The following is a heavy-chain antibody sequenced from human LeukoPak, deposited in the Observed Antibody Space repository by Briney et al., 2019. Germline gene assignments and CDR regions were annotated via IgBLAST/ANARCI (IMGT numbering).Heavy chain of an antibody. V-gene: IGHV3-53*01. CDR3: ARGRRLLAVAGTLAY. J-gene: IGHJ4*02. CDR2: FYSGDDT. D-gene: IGHD6-19*01. Sequence: GGSLRLSCAASGFTVSTNYMSWVRQAPGKGLEWVSVFYSGDDTYYADSVKGRFTISRDNSKNTLYLQMNSLRAEDTAVYYCARGRRLLAVAGTLAYWGQGTLVTVSS. CDR1: GFTVSTNY.